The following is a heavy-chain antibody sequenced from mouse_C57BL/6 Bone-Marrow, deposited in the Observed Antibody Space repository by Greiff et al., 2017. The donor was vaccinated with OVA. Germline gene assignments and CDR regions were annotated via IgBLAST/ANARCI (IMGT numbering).Heavy chain of an antibody. CDR3: ASGQLRSNYYAWFAY. CDR2: INPNYGTT. J-gene: IGHJ3*01. CDR1: GYSFTDYN. D-gene: IGHD2-5*01. V-gene: IGHV1-39*01. Sequence: EVQLQQSGPELVKPGASVKISCKASGYSFTDYNMNWVKQSNGKSLEWIGVINPNYGTTSYNQKFKGKATLTVDQSSSTAYMQLNSLTSEDSAVYYCASGQLRSNYYAWFAYWGQGTLVTVSA.